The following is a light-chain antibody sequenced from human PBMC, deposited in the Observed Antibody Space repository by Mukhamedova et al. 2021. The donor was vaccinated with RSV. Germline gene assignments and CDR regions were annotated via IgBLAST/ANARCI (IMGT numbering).Light chain of an antibody. CDR3: QQYYSTPYT. Sequence: RQGVLYSSNNKNYLAWYQQKPGQPPKLLIYWASTRQSGVPDRFSGSGSGTDFTLTISSLQAEDVAVYYCQQYYSTPYTFG. CDR1: QGVLYSSNNKNY. CDR2: WAS. J-gene: IGKJ2*01. V-gene: IGKV4-1*01.